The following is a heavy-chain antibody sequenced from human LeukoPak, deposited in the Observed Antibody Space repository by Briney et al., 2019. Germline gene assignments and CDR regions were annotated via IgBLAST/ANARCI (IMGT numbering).Heavy chain of an antibody. V-gene: IGHV1-46*01. Sequence: ASVKVSCKASGYTFTSYYIHWVRQAPGQGLELMGIINPSSGSTSYAQKFQGRVTMTRDTSTSTVYMELSSLRSEDTAIYYCARVLGAHRYGSIDHWGQGTLVTVSS. CDR2: INPSSGST. D-gene: IGHD5-18*01. CDR1: GYTFTSYY. J-gene: IGHJ4*02. CDR3: ARVLGAHRYGSIDH.